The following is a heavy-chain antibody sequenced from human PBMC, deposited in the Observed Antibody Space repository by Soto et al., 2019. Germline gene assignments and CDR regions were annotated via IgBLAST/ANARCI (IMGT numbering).Heavy chain of an antibody. CDR2: IIPLLDTT. CDR1: GGTFSNDI. D-gene: IGHD5-18*01. Sequence: SVKVSCKTSGGTFSNDIITWVRQAPGQGLEWMGRIIPLLDTTNYAQKFQGRVTITRDTSASTAYMELSSLRSEDTAVYYCARDRGYSYGYGNWFDPWGQGTLVTVSS. V-gene: IGHV1-69*08. J-gene: IGHJ5*02. CDR3: ARDRGYSYGYGNWFDP.